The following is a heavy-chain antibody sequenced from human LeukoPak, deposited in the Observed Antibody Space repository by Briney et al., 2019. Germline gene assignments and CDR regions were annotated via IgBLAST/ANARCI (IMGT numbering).Heavy chain of an antibody. CDR1: GGSFSGYY. Sequence: SETLSLTCAVYGGSFSGYYWSWIRQPPGKGLEWIGEINHSGSTNYNPSLKSRVTTSVDTSKNQFSLKLSSVTAADTAVYYCARKKRGYSYGAYYFDYWGQGTLVTVSS. J-gene: IGHJ4*02. CDR3: ARKKRGYSYGAYYFDY. CDR2: INHSGST. D-gene: IGHD5-18*01. V-gene: IGHV4-34*01.